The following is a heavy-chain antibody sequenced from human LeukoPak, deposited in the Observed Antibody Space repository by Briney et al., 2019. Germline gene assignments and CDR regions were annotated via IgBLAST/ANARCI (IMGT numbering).Heavy chain of an antibody. J-gene: IGHJ5*02. CDR1: GGTFSSYA. D-gene: IGHD3-22*01. CDR2: IIPIFGTA. Sequence: ASVKVSCKASGGTFSSYAISWARQAPGQGLEWMGGIIPIFGTANYAQKFQGRVTITADESTSTAYMELSSLRSEDTAVYYCARDRSQYDSSGYYDPWGQGTLVTVSS. V-gene: IGHV1-69*13. CDR3: ARDRSQYDSSGYYDP.